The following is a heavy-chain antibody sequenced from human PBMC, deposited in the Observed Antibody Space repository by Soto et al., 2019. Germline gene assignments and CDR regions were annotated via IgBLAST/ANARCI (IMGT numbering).Heavy chain of an antibody. CDR1: GSTFSSYA. CDR3: ARASRKRGATVPPFDY. Sequence: QVRLVQSGAEVKKPGASVKVSCKASGSTFSSYAISWLRQAPGQGLEWMGGITPIFGTANYAHKFQGRVTSTAGKSTSTAYMELSSLRSEDTGVYYCARASRKRGATVPPFDYWGQGTLVTVSS. J-gene: IGHJ4*02. V-gene: IGHV1-69*06. D-gene: IGHD1-26*01. CDR2: ITPIFGTA.